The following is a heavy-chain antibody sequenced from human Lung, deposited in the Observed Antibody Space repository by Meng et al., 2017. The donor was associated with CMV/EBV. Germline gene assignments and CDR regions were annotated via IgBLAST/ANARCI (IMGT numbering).Heavy chain of an antibody. D-gene: IGHD3-10*01. J-gene: IGHJ4*02. CDR1: GFIFGNAW. Sequence: ESXKISXAASGFIFGNAWMTWVRQTPGKGLEWNGRIKSKSDDEKTNYLSLVKARFTISRDDSKNTLYLQMTSLKADDTAVYYCATYGEARKFDFWGQGTLVTVSS. CDR2: IKSKSDDEKT. CDR3: ATYGEARKFDF. V-gene: IGHV3-15*01.